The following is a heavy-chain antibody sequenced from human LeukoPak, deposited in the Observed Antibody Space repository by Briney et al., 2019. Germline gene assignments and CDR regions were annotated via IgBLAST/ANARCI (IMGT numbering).Heavy chain of an antibody. CDR3: ARASTTGTTWGDP. J-gene: IGHJ5*02. D-gene: IGHD1-1*01. V-gene: IGHV1-8*01. Sequence: ASVKVSCKASGYTFTSYDINWVRQAAGQGLEWMGWMNPNSGNTGYAQRFQGRVTMTRNTSISTAYMELSSLRSEDTVVYYCARASTTGTTWGDPWGQGTLVTVSS. CDR1: GYTFTSYD. CDR2: MNPNSGNT.